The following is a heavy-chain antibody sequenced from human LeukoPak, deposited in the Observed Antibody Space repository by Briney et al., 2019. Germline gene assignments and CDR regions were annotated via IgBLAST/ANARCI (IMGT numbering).Heavy chain of an antibody. Sequence: GASLKLSCKASGYTFTSYGISWVRHAPRQGLERMGWISAYNGNTNNAQKLQGRVTMTTDPSTSTAYMELRSLRSDDTAVYYCARLSDYFDYWGQGTLVTVSS. CDR1: GYTFTSYG. V-gene: IGHV1-18*01. J-gene: IGHJ4*02. CDR3: ARLSDYFDY. CDR2: ISAYNGNT. D-gene: IGHD3-3*01.